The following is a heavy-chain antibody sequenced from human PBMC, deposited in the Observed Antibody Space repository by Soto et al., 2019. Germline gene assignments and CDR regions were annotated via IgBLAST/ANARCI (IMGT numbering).Heavy chain of an antibody. V-gene: IGHV1-18*04. D-gene: IGHD3-22*01. J-gene: IGHJ5*02. Sequence: ASVKVSCKASGYTFTSYGISWVRQAPGQGLEWMGWISAYNGNTNYAQKLQGRVTMTTDTSTSTAYMELRSLRSDDTAVYYCARDGSIYYYVSSGYVPYWFDPWGQGTLVTVSS. CDR1: GYTFTSYG. CDR2: ISAYNGNT. CDR3: ARDGSIYYYVSSGYVPYWFDP.